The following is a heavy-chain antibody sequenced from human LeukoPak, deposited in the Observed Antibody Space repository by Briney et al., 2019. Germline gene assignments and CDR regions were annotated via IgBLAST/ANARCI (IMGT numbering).Heavy chain of an antibody. Sequence: GGSLRLSCAASGFTFSSYGMSWVRQAPGKGLEWVSAISGSGGSTYYADSVKGRFTISRDNAKNSLYLQMNSLRAEDTAVYYCARGRDQKSGGHWGQGTLVTVSS. CDR1: GFTFSSYG. V-gene: IGHV3-23*01. CDR2: ISGSGGST. J-gene: IGHJ4*02. CDR3: ARGRDQKSGGH. D-gene: IGHD3-10*01.